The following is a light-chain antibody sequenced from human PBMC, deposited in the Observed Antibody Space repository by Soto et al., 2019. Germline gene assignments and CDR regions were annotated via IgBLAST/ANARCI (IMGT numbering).Light chain of an antibody. J-gene: IGLJ1*01. Sequence: QAVVTQPPSASGTPGQRVTISCSGSSSNIGGNTVNWYQQLPGTAPKLLIYVNTQRPSGVPDRISGSKSGTSASLAISGLQSEDEADYYCATWDDSLNGYVFGTGTKLTVL. V-gene: IGLV1-44*01. CDR1: SSNIGGNT. CDR2: VNT. CDR3: ATWDDSLNGYV.